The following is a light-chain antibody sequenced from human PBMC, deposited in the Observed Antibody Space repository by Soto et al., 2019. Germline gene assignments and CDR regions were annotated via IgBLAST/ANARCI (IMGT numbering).Light chain of an antibody. V-gene: IGLV2-14*01. CDR3: SSYTTSSTYV. J-gene: IGLJ1*01. Sequence: QSALTQPASVSGSPGQPITISCTGTSTDVGRNNYVSWYQQHPGKAPKLMIYDVANRPSGVSNRFSGSKSGITASLTISGLQAEDEADYYCSSYTTSSTYVFGTGTKGTVL. CDR2: DVA. CDR1: STDVGRNNY.